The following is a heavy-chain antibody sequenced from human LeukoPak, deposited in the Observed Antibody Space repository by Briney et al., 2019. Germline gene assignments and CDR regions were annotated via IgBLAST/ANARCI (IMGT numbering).Heavy chain of an antibody. J-gene: IGHJ4*02. V-gene: IGHV4-59*01. CDR3: ARGDHGSGGYYFDY. CDR1: GGSISSYY. Sequence: SETLSLTCTVSGGSISSYYWSWIRQPPGKGLEWIGYIYYSGSTKYNPSLKSRATTSVDTSKNQFSLKLTSVTAADTAVYYCARGDHGSGGYYFDYWGQGTLVTVSS. CDR2: IYYSGST. D-gene: IGHD6-19*01.